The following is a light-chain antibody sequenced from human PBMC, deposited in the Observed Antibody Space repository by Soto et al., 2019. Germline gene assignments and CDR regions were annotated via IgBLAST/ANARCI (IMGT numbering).Light chain of an antibody. J-gene: IGKJ1*01. CDR2: KAS. CDR3: QHYNSYSEA. CDR1: QGISSY. V-gene: IGKV1-5*03. Sequence: DIQLTQSPSSLSASVGDRVTITCRVSQGISSYLNWYQQKPGKAPKLLIYKASTLKSGVPSRFSGSGSGTEFTLTISSLQPDDFATYYCQHYNSYSEAFGQGTKVDI.